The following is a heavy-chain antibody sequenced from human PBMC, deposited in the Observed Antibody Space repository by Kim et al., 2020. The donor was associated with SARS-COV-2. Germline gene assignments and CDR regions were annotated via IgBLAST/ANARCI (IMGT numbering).Heavy chain of an antibody. CDR2: ISHSGST. CDR3: ARGVAATADLDY. J-gene: IGHJ4*02. D-gene: IGHD6-13*01. V-gene: IGHV4-30-2*01. CDR1: GGSIISAGFS. Sequence: SETLSLTCAVSGGSIISAGFSWSWVRQPPGKGLEWIGDISHSGSTYYNPSLKSRVTLSVDRSKNQFSLKLSSVTAADTAVYYCARGVAATADLDYWGQGT.